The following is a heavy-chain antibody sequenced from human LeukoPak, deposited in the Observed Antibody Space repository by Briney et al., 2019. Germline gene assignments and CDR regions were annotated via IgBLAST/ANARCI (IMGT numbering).Heavy chain of an antibody. CDR2: ISYDGSNK. CDR1: GFTFSSYG. V-gene: IGHV3-30*03. CDR3: ARGGSSGWYTPFHFDY. D-gene: IGHD6-19*01. J-gene: IGHJ4*02. Sequence: PGRSLRLSCAASGFTFSSYGMHWVRQAPGKGLEWVAVISYDGSNKYYADSVKGRFTISRDNSKNTLYLQMNSLRAEDTAVYYCARGGSSGWYTPFHFDYWGQGTLVTVSS.